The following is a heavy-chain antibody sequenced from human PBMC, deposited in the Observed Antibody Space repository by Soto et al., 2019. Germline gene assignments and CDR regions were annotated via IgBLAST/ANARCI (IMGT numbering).Heavy chain of an antibody. Sequence: GGSLRLSCASSGFSFDDYAMHWVRQAPGKGLEWVSGISWNSGTIGYADSVKGRFTISRGNAKNSLYLQMNSLRAEDTALYYCAKSTGGTANGMGDWCQGTTVTVSS. V-gene: IGHV3-9*01. D-gene: IGHD2-8*02. CDR2: ISWNSGTI. J-gene: IGHJ6*02. CDR3: AKSTGGTANGMGD. CDR1: GFSFDDYA.